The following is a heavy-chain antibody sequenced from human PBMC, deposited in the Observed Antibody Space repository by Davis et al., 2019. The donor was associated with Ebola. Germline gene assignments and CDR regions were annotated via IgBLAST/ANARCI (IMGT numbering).Heavy chain of an antibody. V-gene: IGHV3-21*01. Sequence: GGSLRLSCAASGFTFSSYSMNWVRQAPGKGLEWVSSISSSSSYIYYADSVKGRFTISRDNAKNSLYLQMNSLRAEDTAMYYCATDGARGAFDIWGRGTMVAVSS. D-gene: IGHD3-16*01. CDR2: ISSSSSYI. J-gene: IGHJ3*02. CDR3: ATDGARGAFDI. CDR1: GFTFSSYS.